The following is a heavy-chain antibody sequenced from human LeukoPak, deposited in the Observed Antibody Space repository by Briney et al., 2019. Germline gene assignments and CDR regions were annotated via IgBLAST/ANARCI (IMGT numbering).Heavy chain of an antibody. D-gene: IGHD6-13*01. V-gene: IGHV3-53*01. CDR3: ARVGRSSWYMKFWFDP. CDR2: IYSGGST. J-gene: IGHJ5*02. CDR1: GFTVSSNY. Sequence: GGSLRLSCAASGFTVSSNYMSWVRQAPGKGLEWVSVIYSGGSTYYADSVKGRFTISRDNSKNTLYLQMNSLRAEDTAVYYCARVGRSSWYMKFWFDPWGQGTLVTVSS.